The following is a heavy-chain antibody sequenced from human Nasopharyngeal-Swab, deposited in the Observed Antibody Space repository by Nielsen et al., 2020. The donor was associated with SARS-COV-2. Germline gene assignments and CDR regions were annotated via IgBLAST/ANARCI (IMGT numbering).Heavy chain of an antibody. CDR2: IRAYNGNT. CDR3: ARDRRYYDFWSGYYGWFDP. CDR1: GYTFTSYG. V-gene: IGHV1-18*04. Sequence: SVNVSCKASGYTFTSYGISWVRQAPGQGLEWMGWIRAYNGNTNYAQKPHGRVTMTTDTSTSTAYMELRSLSSADTAVYYCARDRRYYDFWSGYYGWFDPWGQGTLVTVSS. J-gene: IGHJ5*02. D-gene: IGHD3-3*01.